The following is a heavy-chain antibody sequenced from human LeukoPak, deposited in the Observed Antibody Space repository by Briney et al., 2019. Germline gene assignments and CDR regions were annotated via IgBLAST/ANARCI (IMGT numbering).Heavy chain of an antibody. V-gene: IGHV4-38-2*02. CDR3: AYDSSGYYYRDAFDI. D-gene: IGHD3-22*01. Sequence: SETLSLTCTVSGYSISSGYYWGWIRQPPGKGLEWIGSINHSGSTNYNPSLKSRVTISVDTSKNQFSLKLSSVTAADTAVYYCAYDSSGYYYRDAFDIWGQGTMVTVSS. J-gene: IGHJ3*02. CDR2: INHSGST. CDR1: GYSISSGYY.